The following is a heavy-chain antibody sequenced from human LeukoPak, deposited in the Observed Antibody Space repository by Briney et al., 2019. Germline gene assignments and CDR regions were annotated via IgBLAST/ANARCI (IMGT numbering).Heavy chain of an antibody. CDR3: ARVSGSGSYHDAFDI. J-gene: IGHJ3*02. Sequence: SVKVSCKASGYTFTGYYMHWVRQAPGQGLEWMGGIIPIFGTANYAQKFQGRVTITADKSTSTAYMELSSLRSEDTAVYYCARVSGSGSYHDAFDIWGQGTMVTVSS. V-gene: IGHV1-69*06. CDR2: IIPIFGTA. CDR1: GYTFTGYY. D-gene: IGHD1-26*01.